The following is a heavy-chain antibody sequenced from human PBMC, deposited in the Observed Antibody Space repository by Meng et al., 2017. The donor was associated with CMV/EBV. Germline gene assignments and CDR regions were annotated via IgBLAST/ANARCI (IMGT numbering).Heavy chain of an antibody. V-gene: IGHV3-74*01. CDR3: AREAAAGAPDY. CDR1: GFTFSSYW. J-gene: IGHJ4*02. D-gene: IGHD6-13*01. Sequence: GESLKISCAASGFTFSSYWMRWVRQAPGKGLVWVSRINSDGSSTSYADSVKGRFTISRDNAKNTLYLQMNSLRAEDTAVYYCAREAAAGAPDYWGQGTLVTVSS. CDR2: INSDGSST.